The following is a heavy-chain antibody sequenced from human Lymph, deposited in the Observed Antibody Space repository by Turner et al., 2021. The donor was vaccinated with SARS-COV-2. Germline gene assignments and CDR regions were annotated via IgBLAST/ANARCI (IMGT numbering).Heavy chain of an antibody. D-gene: IGHD6-13*01. CDR3: ARGSAGGDV. CDR2: IWYDGSNK. CDR1: GFTFSSYG. V-gene: IGHV3-33*01. J-gene: IGHJ6*02. Sequence: QVQLVESGGGVVPPGRSLRLSCAASGFTFSSYGMHWVRQAPGKGLEWVAFIWYDGSNKYYADSVKGRFTISRDNSNSTLYLQMNSLRAEDTAVYFCARGSAGGDVWGQGTTVTVSS.